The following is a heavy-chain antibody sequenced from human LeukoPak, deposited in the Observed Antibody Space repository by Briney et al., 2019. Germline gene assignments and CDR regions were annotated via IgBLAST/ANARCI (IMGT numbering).Heavy chain of an antibody. CDR3: AREWEQD. J-gene: IGHJ4*02. V-gene: IGHV3-53*01. CDR2: IYSGGSI. CDR1: GFTVSTNY. D-gene: IGHD1/OR15-1a*01. Sequence: GGSLRLSCAASGFTVSTNYMSWVRQAPGKGLERVSVIYSGGSIYYADSVRGRFTISRDNSKNTLYLQMNSLRAEDTAVYYCAREWEQDWGQGTLVTVSS.